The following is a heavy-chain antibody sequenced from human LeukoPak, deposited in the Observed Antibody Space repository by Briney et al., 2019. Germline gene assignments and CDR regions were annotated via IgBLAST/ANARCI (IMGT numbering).Heavy chain of an antibody. Sequence: PSETLSLTCAVSGGSFSGFYWTWIRQSPGKGLEWIGEINRSGDTNYNPSLKSRVTLSVDTFKNQISLHLASATAADTAVYYCARSGPRIAATGYMDVWGKGTTVTVSS. CDR1: GGSFSGFY. J-gene: IGHJ6*03. V-gene: IGHV4-34*01. CDR3: ARSGPRIAATGYMDV. CDR2: INRSGDT. D-gene: IGHD6-13*01.